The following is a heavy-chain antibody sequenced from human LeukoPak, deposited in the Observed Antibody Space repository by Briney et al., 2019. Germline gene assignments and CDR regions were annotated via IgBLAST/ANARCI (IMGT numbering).Heavy chain of an antibody. V-gene: IGHV4-59*12. CDR1: RGSISTYY. D-gene: IGHD6-19*01. CDR3: ARVQIAVAGTPFDY. CDR2: IYYSGSS. J-gene: IGHJ4*02. Sequence: SETLSLTCNVSRGSISTYYWSWIRQPPGKGREWIGHIYYSGSSSYHPSLQSRVTMSVDTSKNQFSLKLISVTAADTAVYYCARVQIAVAGTPFDYWGQGTLVTVSS.